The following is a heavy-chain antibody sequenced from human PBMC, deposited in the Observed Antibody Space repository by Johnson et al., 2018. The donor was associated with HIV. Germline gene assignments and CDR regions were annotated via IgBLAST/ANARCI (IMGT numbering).Heavy chain of an antibody. Sequence: MQLVESGGGLIQPGGSLRLSCAASGFTVSSNYMSWVRQAPGKGLEWVSLIYSGGSTYYANSVKGRFTSSRHDSSNTLHLQMNSLRAEETAVYYCARESNGDYVAFDIWGQGTMVTVSS. CDR3: ARESNGDYVAFDI. CDR2: IYSGGST. CDR1: GFTVSSNY. V-gene: IGHV3-53*01. J-gene: IGHJ3*02. D-gene: IGHD3-16*01.